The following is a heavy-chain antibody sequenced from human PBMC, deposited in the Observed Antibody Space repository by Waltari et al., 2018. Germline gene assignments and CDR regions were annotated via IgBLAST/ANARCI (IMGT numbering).Heavy chain of an antibody. CDR1: GYTFTGDY. CDR2: INPNSGGT. D-gene: IGHD3-22*01. V-gene: IGHV1-2*02. J-gene: IGHJ4*02. CDR3: ARDMGRGLLPYFDY. Sequence: QVQLVQSGAEVKKAGASVKVSCKASGYTFTGDYMHWVRQAPGQGLEWMGWINPNSGGTNYVQKFQGRVTMTREKSISTAYMELRRVRSDDTAVDYCARDMGRGLLPYFDYWGQGTLVTVSS.